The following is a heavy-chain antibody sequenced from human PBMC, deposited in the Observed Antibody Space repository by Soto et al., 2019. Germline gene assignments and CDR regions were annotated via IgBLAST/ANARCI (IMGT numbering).Heavy chain of an antibody. CDR2: IYSGGST. J-gene: IGHJ6*02. V-gene: IGHV3-53*01. D-gene: IGHD1-26*01. Sequence: LRLSCAASGFTVSSNYMSWVRRAPGKGLEWVSVIYSGGSTYYADSVKGRFTISRDNSKNTLYLQMNSLRAEDTAVYYCARDLRPELPRRFNYGMDVWGQGTTVTVSS. CDR3: ARDLRPELPRRFNYGMDV. CDR1: GFTVSSNY.